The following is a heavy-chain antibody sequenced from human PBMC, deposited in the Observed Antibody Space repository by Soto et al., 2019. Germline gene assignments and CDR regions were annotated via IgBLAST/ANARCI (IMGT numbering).Heavy chain of an antibody. CDR3: GRDISGSIDY. Sequence: GGSLRLSCAASGFRLSDFYMSWIRQAPGKGLDWISIITTTGSTYHADSVRGRFTISRDNAKNSVYLQMDDLRAEDTAIYYCGRDISGSIDYWGQGALVTVSS. V-gene: IGHV3-11*01. CDR1: GFRLSDFY. D-gene: IGHD3-10*01. J-gene: IGHJ4*01. CDR2: ITTTGST.